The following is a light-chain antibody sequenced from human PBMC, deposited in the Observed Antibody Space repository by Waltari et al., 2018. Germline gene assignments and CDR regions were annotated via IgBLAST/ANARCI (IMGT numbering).Light chain of an antibody. V-gene: IGLV3-19*01. Sequence: SSELTQDPAVSVALGQTVRITCHGDSLRSDYASWYQQEPGQAPVVVIYGKNNRPSGIPNRFSGFSAGSTASLTITGAQAEDEADYYCNSRDSSDNHLVFGGGTKLTVL. CDR3: NSRDSSDNHLV. CDR2: GKN. J-gene: IGLJ2*01. CDR1: SLRSDY.